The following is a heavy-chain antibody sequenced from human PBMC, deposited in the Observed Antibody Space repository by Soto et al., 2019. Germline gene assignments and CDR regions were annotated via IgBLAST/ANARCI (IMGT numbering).Heavy chain of an antibody. V-gene: IGHV4-59*01. D-gene: IGHD6-19*01. CDR2: IYYSGST. Sequence: PSETLSLPSTVSAGSITSYYWSWIRHPPGKGLEWIGYIYYSGSTNYTPSLKSRVTISVDTSKNQFSLKLSSVTAADTAVYYCARKRGIAVATNWFDPWGQGTLVTVSS. J-gene: IGHJ5*02. CDR3: ARKRGIAVATNWFDP. CDR1: AGSITSYY.